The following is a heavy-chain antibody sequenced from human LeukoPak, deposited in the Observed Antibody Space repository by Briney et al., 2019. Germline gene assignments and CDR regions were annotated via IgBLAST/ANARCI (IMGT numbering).Heavy chain of an antibody. V-gene: IGHV3-30*03. Sequence: GGSLRLSCAASGFTFSSNGMHWVRQAPGKGLEWVAVISYDGSNKYYADSVKGRFTISRDNSKNTLYLQMNGLRAEDTAVYYCARDLCSGGSCYSAYWGQGTLVTVSS. D-gene: IGHD2-15*01. CDR2: ISYDGSNK. CDR3: ARDLCSGGSCYSAY. CDR1: GFTFSSNG. J-gene: IGHJ4*02.